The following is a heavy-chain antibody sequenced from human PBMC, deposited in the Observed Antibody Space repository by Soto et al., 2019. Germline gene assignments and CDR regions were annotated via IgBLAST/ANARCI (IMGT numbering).Heavy chain of an antibody. CDR3: ARVLESSSTQPFYGMDV. V-gene: IGHV1-3*01. Sequence: ASVKVSCKASGYTFTSYAMHWVRQAPGQRLEWMGWINAGNGNTKYSQKFQGRVTITRDTSASTAYMELSSLRSEDTAVYYCARVLESSSTQPFYGMDVWGQATTVTVSS. J-gene: IGHJ6*02. D-gene: IGHD6-13*01. CDR2: INAGNGNT. CDR1: GYTFTSYA.